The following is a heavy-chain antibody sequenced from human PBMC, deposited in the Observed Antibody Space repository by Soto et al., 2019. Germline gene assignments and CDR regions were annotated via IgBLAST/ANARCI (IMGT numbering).Heavy chain of an antibody. CDR1: GYTLTELS. Sequence: ASVKVSCKVSGYTLTELSMHWVRQAPGKGLEWMGGFDPEDGETIYAQKFQGRVTMTEDTSTDTAYMELSSLRSKDTAVYYCATDFVLLWFGWRHRGRFPFQHWGQGTLVTVSS. CDR3: ATDFVLLWFGWRHRGRFPFQH. V-gene: IGHV1-24*01. J-gene: IGHJ1*01. D-gene: IGHD3-10*01. CDR2: FDPEDGET.